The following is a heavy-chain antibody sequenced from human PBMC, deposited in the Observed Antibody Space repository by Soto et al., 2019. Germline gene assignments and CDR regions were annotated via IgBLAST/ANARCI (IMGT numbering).Heavy chain of an antibody. CDR2: IYHSGST. J-gene: IGHJ4*02. D-gene: IGHD1-26*01. Sequence: PSETLSLTCAVSGGSISSSNLWSWVRQPPGKGLEWIGEIYHSGSTNYNPSLKSRVTISVDKSKNQFSLKLSSVTAADTAVYYCARGGYSGSYIDYWGQGTLVTVYS. CDR3: ARGGYSGSYIDY. CDR1: GGSISSSNL. V-gene: IGHV4-4*02.